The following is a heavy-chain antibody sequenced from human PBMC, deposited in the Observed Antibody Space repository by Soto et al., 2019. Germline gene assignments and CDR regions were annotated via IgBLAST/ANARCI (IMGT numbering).Heavy chain of an antibody. Sequence: PSETLSLTFTVSGYSMTGGGYYWSWIRHLPGKGLEWIGYIYFSGGTQFNPSLKSRVSMSVDTSRNQFSLRLSSVTGADKAVYSCAKLLGSSQHYSVGIDGGGQGTTVAVSS. V-gene: IGHV4-31*03. CDR2: IYFSGGT. CDR1: GYSMTGGGYY. D-gene: IGHD1-7*01. CDR3: AKLLGSSQHYSVGIDG. J-gene: IGHJ6*02.